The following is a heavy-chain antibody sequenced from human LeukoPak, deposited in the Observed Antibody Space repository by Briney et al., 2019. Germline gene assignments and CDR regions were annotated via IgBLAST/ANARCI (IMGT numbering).Heavy chain of an antibody. D-gene: IGHD5-12*01. Sequence: GGSLRLSCAASGFTFSNYWMSWVRQAPGKGLEWVANINQAGSEKYYVDSLKGRFTISRDNAKNSLYLQMNSLRAEDTAVYYCARASGYSGYDSYVDYWGQGTLVTVSS. CDR3: ARASGYSGYDSYVDY. J-gene: IGHJ4*02. CDR2: INQAGSEK. V-gene: IGHV3-7*01. CDR1: GFTFSNYW.